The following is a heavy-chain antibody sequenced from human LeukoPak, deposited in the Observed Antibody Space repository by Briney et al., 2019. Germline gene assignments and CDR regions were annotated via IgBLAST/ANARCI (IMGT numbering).Heavy chain of an antibody. CDR3: ARDSDSYYYDRPAEYFQH. J-gene: IGHJ1*01. D-gene: IGHD3-22*01. Sequence: ASVKVSCKASGYTFTSYGISWVRQAPGQGLEWMGWISAYNGNTNYAQKLQGRVTMTTDTSTSTAYMELRSLRSDDTAVYYCARDSDSYYYDRPAEYFQHWGQGTLVTVSS. CDR1: GYTFTSYG. V-gene: IGHV1-18*01. CDR2: ISAYNGNT.